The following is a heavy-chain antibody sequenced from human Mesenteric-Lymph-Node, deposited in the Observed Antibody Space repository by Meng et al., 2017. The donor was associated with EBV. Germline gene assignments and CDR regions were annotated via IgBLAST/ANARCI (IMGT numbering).Heavy chain of an antibody. V-gene: IGHV4-61*01. D-gene: IGHD3-10*01. Sequence: QVPLQESGPGLVKPSETLSLTWTVSGAAVISGSHYWSWIRQPPGKGLEWIGYIYYSGSTKYNPSLKSRVTMSVDTSKNQFSLRLNSVTAADTAVYYCAGSGSGSYYAIYYFDFWGQGTLVTVSS. CDR1: GAAVISGSHY. CDR3: AGSGSGSYYAIYYFDF. CDR2: IYYSGST. J-gene: IGHJ4*02.